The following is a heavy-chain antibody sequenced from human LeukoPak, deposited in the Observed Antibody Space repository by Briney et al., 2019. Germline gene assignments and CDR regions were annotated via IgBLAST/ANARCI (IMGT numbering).Heavy chain of an antibody. CDR3: TRDSGTYNWFDP. J-gene: IGHJ5*02. CDR2: IDKKDKGYATAT. D-gene: IGHD1-26*01. CDR1: GFTFSGSA. V-gene: IGHV3-73*01. Sequence: GGSLKLSCAASGFTFSGSAIHWVRQSSGKGLEWVGQIDKKDKGYATATAYAASVKGRFTISRDDSINTAYLQMKSLKTQDTALYYCTRDSGTYNWFDPWGQGSLVTVSS.